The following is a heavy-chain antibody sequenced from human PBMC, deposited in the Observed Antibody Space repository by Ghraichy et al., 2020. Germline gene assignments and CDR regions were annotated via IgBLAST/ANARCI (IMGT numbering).Heavy chain of an antibody. V-gene: IGHV4-59*08. CDR3: ARHGRGYFDSSAGGFDP. D-gene: IGHD3-22*01. J-gene: IGHJ5*02. Sequence: ESLNISCTVSGGSISSYYWSWIRQPPGKGLEWIGYIYYSGNTNYNPSLKSRVTISLDTSKNQFSLKLSSVTAADTAMYYCARHGRGYFDSSAGGFDPWGQGTLVTVSS. CDR1: GGSISSYY. CDR2: IYYSGNT.